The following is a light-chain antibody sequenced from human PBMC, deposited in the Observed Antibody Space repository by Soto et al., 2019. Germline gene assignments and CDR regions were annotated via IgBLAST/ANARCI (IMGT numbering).Light chain of an antibody. J-gene: IGKJ5*01. V-gene: IGKV1-39*01. CDR2: AAS. Sequence: DIHMTQSPSSLSASVGDRVTITCRASQSISSYLNWYQQKPGKAPKLLIYAASSLQSGVPSRFSGSGSGTDFTLTISSLQPEDFATYYCHQSYSTRSITFGQGTRLEIK. CDR1: QSISSY. CDR3: HQSYSTRSIT.